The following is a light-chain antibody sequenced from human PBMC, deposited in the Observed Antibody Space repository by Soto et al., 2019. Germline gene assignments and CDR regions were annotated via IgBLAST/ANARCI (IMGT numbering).Light chain of an antibody. Sequence: QSVLTQPASVSGSPGQSITISCTGTSSGVGAYNYVSWYQHHPGKVPKLLIYEVTSRPSGVSDRFSGSKSGNTASLTISGLQAEDEADYYCSSKRDSSTLFVFGTGTKVTVL. J-gene: IGLJ1*01. CDR3: SSKRDSSTLFV. CDR2: EVT. CDR1: SSGVGAYNY. V-gene: IGLV2-14*01.